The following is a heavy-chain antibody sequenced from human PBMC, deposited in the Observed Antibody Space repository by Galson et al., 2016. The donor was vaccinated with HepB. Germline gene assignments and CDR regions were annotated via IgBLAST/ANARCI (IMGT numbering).Heavy chain of an antibody. CDR2: FHISGNT. J-gene: IGHJ5*02. D-gene: IGHD3-3*01. Sequence: TLSLTCSVSGGSIRSGSYQWTWIRQPAGKGPEWIGHFHISGNTRYNPSLESRVTILADTAKNEISLRLTSVTAADTAVYYCAGVAIFGVVIKWFDPWGQGTLVTVSS. CDR1: GGSIRSGSYQ. V-gene: IGHV4-61*09. CDR3: AGVAIFGVVIKWFDP.